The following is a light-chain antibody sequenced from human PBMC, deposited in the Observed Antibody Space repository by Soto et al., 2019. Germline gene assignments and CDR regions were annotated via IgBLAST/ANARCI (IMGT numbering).Light chain of an antibody. V-gene: IGKV3-15*01. CDR3: QKHDSWPLP. Sequence: EIVMTQSPATLSVAPGERATLSCRTSQSISNNLAWYQQKPGQAPRLLIFGASTRATGIPARFSGSGSGTEFTLTISSLQPEDSAVYYCQKHDSWPLPFGGGTKVELK. CDR2: GAS. J-gene: IGKJ4*01. CDR1: QSISNN.